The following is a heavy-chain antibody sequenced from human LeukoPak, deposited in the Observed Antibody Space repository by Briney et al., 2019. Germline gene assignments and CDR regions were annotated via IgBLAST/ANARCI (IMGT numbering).Heavy chain of an antibody. Sequence: SETLSLTCAVYGGSFSGYYWSWIRQPPGKGLEWIGEINHSGSTNYNPSLKSRVTISVDTSKNQFSLKLSSATAADTAVYYCAREYSSGWYPFDYWGQGTLVTVSS. V-gene: IGHV4-34*01. CDR1: GGSFSGYY. D-gene: IGHD6-19*01. CDR3: AREYSSGWYPFDY. J-gene: IGHJ4*02. CDR2: INHSGST.